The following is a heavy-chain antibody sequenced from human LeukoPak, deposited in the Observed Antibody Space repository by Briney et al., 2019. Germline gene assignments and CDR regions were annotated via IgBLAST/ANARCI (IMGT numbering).Heavy chain of an antibody. CDR1: GFTLSSFW. V-gene: IGHV3-74*01. Sequence: GGSLRLSCAASGFTLSSFWMHWVRQTPGKGLVWISRISSDGSITSYADSVKGRFTISRDNAKNTLYLQMNGLRAEDTAVYYCARGPPYYFGMDVWGQGTTVTVSS. CDR2: ISSDGSIT. CDR3: ARGPPYYFGMDV. J-gene: IGHJ6*02.